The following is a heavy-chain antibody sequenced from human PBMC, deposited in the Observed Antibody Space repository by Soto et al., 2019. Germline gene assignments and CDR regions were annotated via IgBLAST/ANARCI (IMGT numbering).Heavy chain of an antibody. CDR1: GFTFSSYG. Sequence: GGSLRLSCAASGFTFSSYGMHWVRQAPGKGLEWVAVISYDGSNKYYADSVKGRFTISRDNSKNTLYLQMNSLRAEDTALFLWAKDSRPAGTPYFDYWGQGTLVTVSS. CDR2: ISYDGSNK. D-gene: IGHD1-1*01. CDR3: AKDSRPAGTPYFDY. V-gene: IGHV3-30*18. J-gene: IGHJ4*02.